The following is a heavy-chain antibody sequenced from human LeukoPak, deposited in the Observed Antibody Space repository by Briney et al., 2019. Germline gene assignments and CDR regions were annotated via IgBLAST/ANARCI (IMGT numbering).Heavy chain of an antibody. Sequence: GGSLRLSCAASGFSSSDYYMGWIRQAPGKGLEWVSYISNGASTIYYVDSVKGRFTISRDNAKNSLYLQMNSLRAEDTGVYYCAKDYRTFGLLDSWGQGALVTVSS. D-gene: IGHD3-10*01. CDR1: GFSSSDYY. J-gene: IGHJ4*02. CDR2: ISNGASTI. CDR3: AKDYRTFGLLDS. V-gene: IGHV3-11*01.